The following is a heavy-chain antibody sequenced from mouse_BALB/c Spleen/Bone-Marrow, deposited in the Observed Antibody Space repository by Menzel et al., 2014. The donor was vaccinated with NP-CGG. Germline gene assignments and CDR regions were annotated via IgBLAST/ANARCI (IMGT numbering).Heavy chain of an antibody. J-gene: IGHJ3*01. V-gene: IGHV1S81*02. CDR3: TRSGPGFAY. CDR1: GYTFTSYY. Sequence: LVESGAELVKPGASLKLSCKASGYTFTSYYMYWVKQRPGQGLEWIGEINPSSGGTNFNEKVKSKATLTVDKSSNTAHMQLSSPTSEDSAVYYCTRSGPGFAYWGQGTLVTVSA. CDR2: INPSSGGT.